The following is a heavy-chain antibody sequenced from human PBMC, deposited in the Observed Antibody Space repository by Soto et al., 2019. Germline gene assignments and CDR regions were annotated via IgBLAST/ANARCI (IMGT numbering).Heavy chain of an antibody. D-gene: IGHD1-26*01. CDR1: GGTFSSYA. CDR3: ASRERVDAFDI. Sequence: ASVKVSCKASGGTFSSYAISWVRQAPGQGLEWMGGIIPILGSANYAQKFQDRVTITADESTTTTYMELSSLRSEDAAVYYCASRERVDAFDIWGQGTMVTVSS. J-gene: IGHJ3*02. V-gene: IGHV1-69*13. CDR2: IIPILGSA.